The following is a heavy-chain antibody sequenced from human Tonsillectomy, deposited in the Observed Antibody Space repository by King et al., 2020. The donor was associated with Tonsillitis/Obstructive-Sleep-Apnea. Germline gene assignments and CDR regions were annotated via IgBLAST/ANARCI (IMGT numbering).Heavy chain of an antibody. CDR1: GFTFSGSA. D-gene: IGHD6-6*01. J-gene: IGHJ5*02. Sequence: EVQLVESGGGLVQPGGSLKLSCAASGFTFSGSAMHWVRQASGKGLEWVGRIRSKANSYATAYAASVKGRFTISRDDSKNTAYLQMNSLKTEDTPVYYCTRRSSSSISNVFDPWGQGTLVTVSS. CDR2: IRSKANSYAT. V-gene: IGHV3-73*02. CDR3: TRRSSSSISNVFDP.